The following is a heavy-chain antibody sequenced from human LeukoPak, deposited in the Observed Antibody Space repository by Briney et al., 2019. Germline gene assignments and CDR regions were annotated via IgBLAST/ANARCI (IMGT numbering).Heavy chain of an antibody. Sequence: AETLSLTCAVYGESFSGYYWTWIRQPPGKGLEWIGEIIDTGSTKYNSSLKSRVTTSVDTSKNEFSLNLTSVTAADTAVYYCARGLASGYPPIPFDYWGQGTLVTVSS. J-gene: IGHJ4*02. CDR1: GESFSGYY. CDR3: ARGLASGYPPIPFDY. CDR2: IIDTGST. V-gene: IGHV4-34*12. D-gene: IGHD3-3*01.